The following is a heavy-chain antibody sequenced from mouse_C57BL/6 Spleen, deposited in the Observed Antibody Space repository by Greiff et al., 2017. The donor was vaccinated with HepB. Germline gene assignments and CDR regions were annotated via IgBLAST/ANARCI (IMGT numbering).Heavy chain of an antibody. CDR1: GYAFTNYL. CDR2: INPGSGGT. J-gene: IGHJ2*01. CDR3: ARSSYYSNYGYFDY. Sequence: QVQLQQSGAELVRPGTSVKVSCKASGYAFTNYLIEWVKQRPGQGLEWIGVINPGSGGTNYNEKFKGKATLTADKSSSTAYMQLSSLTSEDSAVYVCARSSYYSNYGYFDYWGQGTTLTVSS. V-gene: IGHV1-54*01. D-gene: IGHD2-5*01.